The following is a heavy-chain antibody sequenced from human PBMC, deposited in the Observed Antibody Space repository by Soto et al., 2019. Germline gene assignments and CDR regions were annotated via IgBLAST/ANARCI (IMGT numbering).Heavy chain of an antibody. CDR3: ARDGPPTDY. Sequence: ASVKVSCKASGGTFSSYAISWVRQAPGQGLEWMGWINAGNGNTNYAQKLQGRVTMTTDTSTSTAYMELRSLRSDDTAVYYCARDGPPTDYWGQGTLVTVSS. CDR1: GGTFSSYA. J-gene: IGHJ4*02. CDR2: INAGNGNT. V-gene: IGHV1-18*01.